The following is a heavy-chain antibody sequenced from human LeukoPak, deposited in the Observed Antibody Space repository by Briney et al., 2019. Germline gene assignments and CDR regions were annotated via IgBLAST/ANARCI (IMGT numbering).Heavy chain of an antibody. Sequence: SQTLSLTCTVSGGSISSGSYYWSWIRQPAGKGLEWIGRIYTSGSTNYNPSLKSQVTISVDTSKNQFSLKLSSVTAADTAVYYCAREGAPRLPGFGRFDPWGQGTLVTVSS. V-gene: IGHV4-61*02. CDR2: IYTSGST. D-gene: IGHD6-6*01. CDR1: GGSISSGSYY. J-gene: IGHJ5*02. CDR3: AREGAPRLPGFGRFDP.